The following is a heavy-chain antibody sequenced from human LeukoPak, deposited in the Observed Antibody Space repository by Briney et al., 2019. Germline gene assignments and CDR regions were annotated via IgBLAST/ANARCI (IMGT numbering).Heavy chain of an antibody. CDR1: GGTFSSYA. D-gene: IGHD2-15*01. V-gene: IGHV1-69*06. CDR3: AEGRDCSGGSCWIDY. CDR2: IIPIFGTA. J-gene: IGHJ4*02. Sequence: SVKVSCKASGGTFSSYAISWVRQAPGQGLEWMGGIIPIFGTANCAQKFQGRVTITADKSTSTAYRELSSLRSEDTAVYYCAEGRDCSGGSCWIDYWGQGTLVTVSS.